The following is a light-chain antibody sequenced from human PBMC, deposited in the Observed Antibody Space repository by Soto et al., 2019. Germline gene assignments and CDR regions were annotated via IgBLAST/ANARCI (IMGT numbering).Light chain of an antibody. CDR2: GPS. V-gene: IGKV3-15*01. CDR3: QHYNNWPPWT. J-gene: IGKJ1*01. Sequence: EIVMTQSPVTLSVSPGERATLSCRASQTVSSNLAWYQQNPGQAPRLLIYGPSTRATGIPARFSGSVSGTEFTLTIGSMQSEDVAVYYCQHYNNWPPWTFGQGTKVEIK. CDR1: QTVSSN.